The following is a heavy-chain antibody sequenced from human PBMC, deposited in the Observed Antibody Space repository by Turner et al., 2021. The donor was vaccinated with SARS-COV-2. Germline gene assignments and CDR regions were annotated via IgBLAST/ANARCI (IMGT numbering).Heavy chain of an antibody. D-gene: IGHD3-10*01. Sequence: EVQLVESGGGLVQPGGSLRLSCSSSGFTFSSSWMHWVRQAPGKGVVWGSRINSDGSRINYADSVKGRFTISRDNAKNTLYVQMNSLRADDTAVYYCAREYGSGSYYNWGRGTLVTVSS. CDR3: AREYGSGSYYN. CDR1: GFTFSSSW. V-gene: IGHV3-74*01. J-gene: IGHJ4*02. CDR2: INSDGSRI.